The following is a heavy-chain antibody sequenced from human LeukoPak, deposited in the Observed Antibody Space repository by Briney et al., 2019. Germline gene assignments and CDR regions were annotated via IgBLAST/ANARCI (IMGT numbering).Heavy chain of an antibody. D-gene: IGHD6-13*01. CDR3: ARRSPAAAWFDP. Sequence: GGSLRLSCAASGFTFSDYYMSWIRQAPGKGLEWVSYISSGTSIYYADSVKGRFTISRDYAKNSLYLQMNSLRVEDTAVYYCARRSPAAAWFDPWGQGTLVTVSS. J-gene: IGHJ5*02. CDR2: ISSGTSI. CDR1: GFTFSDYY. V-gene: IGHV3-11*01.